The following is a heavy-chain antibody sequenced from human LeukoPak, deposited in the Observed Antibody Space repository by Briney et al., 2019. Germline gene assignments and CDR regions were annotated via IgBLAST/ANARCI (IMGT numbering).Heavy chain of an antibody. V-gene: IGHV3-23*01. CDR3: GRHYYGMDV. CDR1: GFTFSGYY. Sequence: GGSLRLSCAASGFTFSGYYMSWVRQAPGKGLEWVSTISGSDGATYYADSVKGRFTISRDNSRTTLYLQMNSLRAEDTAVYYYGRHYYGMDVWGQGTTVTVSS. J-gene: IGHJ6*02. CDR2: ISGSDGAT.